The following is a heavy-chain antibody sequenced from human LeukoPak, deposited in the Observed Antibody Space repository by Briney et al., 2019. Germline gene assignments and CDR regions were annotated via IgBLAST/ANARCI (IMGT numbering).Heavy chain of an antibody. D-gene: IGHD1-14*01. Sequence: GGSLRLSCAASGFTFSSYWMSWVRQAPGKGLEWVANIKQDGSEKYYVDSVKGRFTISRDNAKNSLYLQMNSLRDEDTAVYYCATETIGRHYDYWGQGTLLTASS. CDR2: IKQDGSEK. CDR3: ATETIGRHYDY. CDR1: GFTFSSYW. J-gene: IGHJ4*02. V-gene: IGHV3-7*01.